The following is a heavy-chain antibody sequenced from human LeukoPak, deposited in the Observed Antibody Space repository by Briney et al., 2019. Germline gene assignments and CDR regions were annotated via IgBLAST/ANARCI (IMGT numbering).Heavy chain of an antibody. CDR3: ATYSILNAREFRY. V-gene: IGHV3-23*01. Sequence: PGGSLRHSCAASGFTFSSYAMSWVRQAPGKGLEWVSAISGSGGSTYYADSVKGRFTISRDNSKNTLYLQMNSLRAEDTAVYYCATYSILNAREFRYWGQGTLVTVTS. J-gene: IGHJ1*01. CDR1: GFTFSSYA. CDR2: ISGSGGST. D-gene: IGHD4-11*01.